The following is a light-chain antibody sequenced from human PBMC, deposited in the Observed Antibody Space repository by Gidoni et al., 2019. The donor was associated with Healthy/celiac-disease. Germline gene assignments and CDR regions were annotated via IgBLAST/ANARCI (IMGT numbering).Light chain of an antibody. CDR3: QQYYSTPPFT. Sequence: DVVITQSADSLPVTLGERATSNCKSMQSVLYSANNKNYLAWYQQQPGPPPKLLIYWASTRESGVLDRFSGSGSGTDFTLTIISLQAEDVAVYYCQQYYSTPPFTFXPXTKVDIK. CDR1: QSVLYSANNKNY. V-gene: IGKV4-1*01. J-gene: IGKJ3*01. CDR2: WAS.